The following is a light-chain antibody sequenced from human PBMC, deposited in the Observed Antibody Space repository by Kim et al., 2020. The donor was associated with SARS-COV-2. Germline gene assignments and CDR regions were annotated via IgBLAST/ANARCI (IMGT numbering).Light chain of an antibody. CDR1: KLGDKY. CDR3: QAWDSSTAAWV. V-gene: IGLV3-1*01. CDR2: QDS. Sequence: SYELTQPPSVSVSPGQTASITCSGDKLGDKYACWYQQRPGQSPVLVIYQDSKRPSGIPERFSGSNSGNTATLTISGTQGMDEADYYCQAWDSSTAAWVFG. J-gene: IGLJ3*02.